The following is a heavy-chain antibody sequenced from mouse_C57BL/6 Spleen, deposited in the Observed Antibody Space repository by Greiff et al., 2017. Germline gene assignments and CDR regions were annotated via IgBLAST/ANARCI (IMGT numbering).Heavy chain of an antibody. D-gene: IGHD1-1*01. CDR2: IYPRSGNT. CDR1: GYTFTSYG. Sequence: QVQLQQSGAELARPGASVKLSCKASGYTFTSYGISWVKQRTGQGLEWIGEIYPRSGNTYYNEKFKGKATLTADKSSSTAYMELRSLTSEDSAVYFCARYEVITTVVATPFDYWGQGTTLTVSS. V-gene: IGHV1-81*01. CDR3: ARYEVITTVVATPFDY. J-gene: IGHJ2*01.